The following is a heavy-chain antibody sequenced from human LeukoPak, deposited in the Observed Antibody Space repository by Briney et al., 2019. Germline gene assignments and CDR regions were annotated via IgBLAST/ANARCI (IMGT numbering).Heavy chain of an antibody. CDR3: VVTRTRGDH. CDR2: INQDGSDK. J-gene: IGHJ4*02. CDR1: GFTFSNYW. Sequence: PGGSLRLSCAASGFTFSNYWMTWVRQAPGKGLEWVANINQDGSDKNYVDSVKGRFSISRDNTKNSLFLQMNSLRAEDTAVYYCVVTRTRGDHWGQGTLVTVSS. D-gene: IGHD2-21*01. V-gene: IGHV3-7*03.